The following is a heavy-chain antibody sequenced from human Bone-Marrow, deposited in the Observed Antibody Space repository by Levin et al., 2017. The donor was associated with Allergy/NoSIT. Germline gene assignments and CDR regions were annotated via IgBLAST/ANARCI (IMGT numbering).Heavy chain of an antibody. D-gene: IGHD3-9*01. CDR2: IIPIFGTA. V-gene: IGHV1-69*01. CDR3: ARGGKLRYFDWLFGMDV. Sequence: KISCKASGGTFSSYAISWVRQAPGQGLEWMGGIIPIFGTANYAQKFQGRVTITADESTSTAYMELSSLRSEDTAVYYCARGGKLRYFDWLFGMDVWGKGTTVTVSS. CDR1: GGTFSSYA. J-gene: IGHJ6*03.